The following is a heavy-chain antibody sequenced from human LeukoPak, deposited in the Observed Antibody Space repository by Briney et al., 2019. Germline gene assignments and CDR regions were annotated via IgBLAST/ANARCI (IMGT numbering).Heavy chain of an antibody. D-gene: IGHD6-19*01. CDR2: ISGGGDKA. V-gene: IGHV3-23*01. J-gene: IGHJ3*01. Sequence: PGGSLRLSCAASGFTFTTYAINWVRQAPGKGLEGVSGISGGGDKAFYADSVNGRFTISRDNSENTVSLQMRSLRAEDTALYYCAKDLALAGTGGGFDVWGQGTRVAVSS. CDR3: AKDLALAGTGGGFDV. CDR1: GFTFTTYA.